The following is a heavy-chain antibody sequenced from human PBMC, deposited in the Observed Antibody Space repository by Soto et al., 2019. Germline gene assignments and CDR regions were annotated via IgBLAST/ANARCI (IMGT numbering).Heavy chain of an antibody. CDR1: GFTFSSYG. V-gene: IGHV3-30*18. J-gene: IGHJ4*02. Sequence: GGSLRLSCAASGFTFSSYGMHWVRQAPGKGLEWVAVISYDGSNKYYADSVKGRFTISRDNSKNTLYLQMNSLRAEDTAVYYCAKVSNAYYDSSGYPYYFDYWGQGTLVTVSS. CDR2: ISYDGSNK. D-gene: IGHD3-22*01. CDR3: AKVSNAYYDSSGYPYYFDY.